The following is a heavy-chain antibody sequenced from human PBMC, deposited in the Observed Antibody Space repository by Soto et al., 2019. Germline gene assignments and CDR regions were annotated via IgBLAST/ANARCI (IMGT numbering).Heavy chain of an antibody. CDR1: GFTFSTYA. D-gene: IGHD2-8*01. Sequence: QVQLVESGGGVVQPGRSLRLSRVASGFTFSTYAMHWVRQAPGKGLEWVAVIYYDGSNKYYADSVKGRFTISRDNSKNTLYLQMNSLRAEDTAVYYCARPYCTNGVCYYYFDHWGQGTLVTVSS. J-gene: IGHJ4*02. CDR3: ARPYCTNGVCYYYFDH. V-gene: IGHV3-33*01. CDR2: IYYDGSNK.